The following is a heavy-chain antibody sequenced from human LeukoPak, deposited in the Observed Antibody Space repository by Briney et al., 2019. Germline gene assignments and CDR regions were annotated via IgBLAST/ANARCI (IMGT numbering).Heavy chain of an antibody. D-gene: IGHD1-7*01. CDR1: GGSISSSSYY. Sequence: SETLSLTCTVSGGSISSSSYYWGWIRQPPGKGLEWIGSIYYSGSTYYNPSLKSRVTISVDTSKNQFSLELSSVTAADMAVYYCARLNGLELPDWGQGTLVTVSS. CDR2: IYYSGST. J-gene: IGHJ4*02. CDR3: ARLNGLELPD. V-gene: IGHV4-39*01.